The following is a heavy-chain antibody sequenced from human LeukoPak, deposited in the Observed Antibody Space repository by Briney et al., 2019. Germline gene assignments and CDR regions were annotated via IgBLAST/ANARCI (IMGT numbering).Heavy chain of an antibody. CDR1: GYTFTSYG. Sequence: ASVKVSCKASGYTFTSYGISWARQAPGQGLEWMGWISAYNGNTNYAQKLQGRVTMTTDTSTSTAYMELRSLRSDDTAVYYCARAIAAGYYYYGMDVRGQGTTVTVSS. CDR2: ISAYNGNT. J-gene: IGHJ6*02. D-gene: IGHD6-13*01. CDR3: ARAIAAGYYYYGMDV. V-gene: IGHV1-18*01.